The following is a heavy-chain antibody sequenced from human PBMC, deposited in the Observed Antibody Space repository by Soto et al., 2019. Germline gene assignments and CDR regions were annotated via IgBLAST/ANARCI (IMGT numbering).Heavy chain of an antibody. CDR3: ARDLPYDILTGYNYYYYGMDV. J-gene: IGHJ6*02. Sequence: ASETLSLTCAVSGGSISSSNWWSWVRQPPGKGLEWIGEIYHSGSTNYNPSLKSRVTISVDKSKNQFSLKLSSVTAADTAVYYCARDLPYDILTGYNYYYYGMDVWGQGTTVT. D-gene: IGHD3-9*01. V-gene: IGHV4-4*02. CDR2: IYHSGST. CDR1: GGSISSSNW.